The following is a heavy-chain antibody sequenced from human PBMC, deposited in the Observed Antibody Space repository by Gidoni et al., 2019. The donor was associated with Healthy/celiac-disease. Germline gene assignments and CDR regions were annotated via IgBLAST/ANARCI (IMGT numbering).Heavy chain of an antibody. Sequence: STYYNPSLKSRVTISVDTSKNQFSLKLSSVTAADTAVYYCASSQVDGDYWGQGTLVTVSS. V-gene: IGHV4-39*01. CDR2: ST. J-gene: IGHJ4*02. CDR3: ASSQVDGDY.